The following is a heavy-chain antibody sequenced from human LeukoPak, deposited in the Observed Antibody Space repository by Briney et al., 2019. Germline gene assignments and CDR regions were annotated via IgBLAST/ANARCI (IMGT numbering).Heavy chain of an antibody. D-gene: IGHD2-2*01. J-gene: IGHJ4*02. CDR2: IYYSGST. V-gene: IGHV4-39*01. Sequence: SETLSLTCTVSGGSISSSSYYWGWIRQPPGKGLEWIGSIYYSGSTYYNPSLKSRVTISVDTSKNQFSLKLSSVTAADTAVYYCARHAYCSSTSCSDYWGQGTLVTVSS. CDR3: ARHAYCSSTSCSDY. CDR1: GGSISSSSYY.